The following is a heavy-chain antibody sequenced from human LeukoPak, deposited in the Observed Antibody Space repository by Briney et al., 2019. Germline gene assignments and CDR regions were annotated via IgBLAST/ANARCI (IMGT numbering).Heavy chain of an antibody. D-gene: IGHD3-16*01. CDR1: GGSISSYY. CDR3: AGAYNYVWGSMPFDP. CDR2: IYYSGST. V-gene: IGHV4-59*01. Sequence: SETLSLTCTVSGGSISSYYWSWIRQPPGKGLEWIGYIYYSGSTNYNPSLKSRVTISIDTSKNQFSLKLSSVTAADTAVYYCAGAYNYVWGSMPFDPWGQGTLVTVSS. J-gene: IGHJ5*02.